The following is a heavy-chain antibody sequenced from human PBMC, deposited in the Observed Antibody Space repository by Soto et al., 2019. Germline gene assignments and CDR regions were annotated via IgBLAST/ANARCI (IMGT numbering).Heavy chain of an antibody. J-gene: IGHJ4*02. CDR2: ISAYSGNT. CDR1: GYTFTSYG. D-gene: IGHD4-4*01. V-gene: IGHV1-18*04. Sequence: GASVKVSCKASGYTFTSYGISWVRQAPGQGLEWMGWISAYSGNTNYAQKLQGRVTMTTDTSTSTAYMELRSLRSDDTAVYYCARASGHYNNYVESYYWGQGTLVTVSS. CDR3: ARASGHYNNYVESYY.